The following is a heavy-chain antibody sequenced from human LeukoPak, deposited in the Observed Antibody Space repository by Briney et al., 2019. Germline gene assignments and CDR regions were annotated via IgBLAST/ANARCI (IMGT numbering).Heavy chain of an antibody. V-gene: IGHV4-34*01. Sequence: SETLSLTCAVYGGYFSGYYWSWIRQPPGKGLEWIGEINHSGSTNYNPSLKSRVTISVDTSKNQFSLKLSSVTAADTAVYYCARGITMVRGVIIKPYAFDIWGQGTMVTVSS. CDR1: GGYFSGYY. D-gene: IGHD3-10*01. CDR3: ARGITMVRGVIIKPYAFDI. J-gene: IGHJ3*02. CDR2: INHSGST.